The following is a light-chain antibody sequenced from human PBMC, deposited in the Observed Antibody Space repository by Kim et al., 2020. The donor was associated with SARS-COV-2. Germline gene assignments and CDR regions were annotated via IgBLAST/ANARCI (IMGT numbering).Light chain of an antibody. CDR2: GAS. CDR3: QNYNSDPYT. J-gene: IGKJ2*01. CDR1: QGISNY. Sequence: DIQMTQSPSSLSASVGDRVTITCRASQGISNYLAWYQQKPGKVPKLLIYGASTLQSGVPSRFSGSGSGTDFTLTITSLQTEDVAAYYCQNYNSDPYTFGQGTKLEI. V-gene: IGKV1-27*01.